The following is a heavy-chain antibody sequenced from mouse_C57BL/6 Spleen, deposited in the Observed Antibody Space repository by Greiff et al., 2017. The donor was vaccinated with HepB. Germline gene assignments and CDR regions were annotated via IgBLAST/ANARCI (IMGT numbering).Heavy chain of an antibody. D-gene: IGHD1-1*01. Sequence: EVKLQQSGPGMVKPSQSLSLTCTVTGYSITSGYDWHWIRHFPGNKLEWMGYISYSGSTNYNPSLKSRISITHDTSKNHFFLKLNSVTTEDTATYYCARSSPDWYFDVWGTGTTVTVSS. CDR3: ARSSPDWYFDV. CDR1: GYSITSGYD. V-gene: IGHV3-1*01. CDR2: ISYSGST. J-gene: IGHJ1*03.